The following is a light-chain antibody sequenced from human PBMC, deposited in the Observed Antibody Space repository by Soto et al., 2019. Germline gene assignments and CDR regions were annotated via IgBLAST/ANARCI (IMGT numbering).Light chain of an antibody. Sequence: QSVLTQPPSLSGTPGQRVTISCSGSSSNIGTNAVNWYQHLPGTAPKLLIYTNNQRPSGVPDRFSGSKSGTSASLAISGLQSDDEADYYCAAWDDSLSGYVFGTGTKVTVL. V-gene: IGLV1-44*01. CDR2: TNN. J-gene: IGLJ1*01. CDR1: SSNIGTNA. CDR3: AAWDDSLSGYV.